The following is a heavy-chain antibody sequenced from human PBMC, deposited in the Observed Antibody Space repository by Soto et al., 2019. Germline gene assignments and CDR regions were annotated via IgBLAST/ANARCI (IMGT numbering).Heavy chain of an antibody. V-gene: IGHV3-48*02. CDR1: GFTFSSYS. J-gene: IGHJ4*02. D-gene: IGHD3-22*01. Sequence: EVQLVESGGGLVQPGGSLRLSCAASGFTFSSYSMNWVRQAPGKGLEWVSYISSSSSTIYYADSVKGRFTISRDNAENALYLQVYSLRDEDTAVYYCARAEYYYDSSGYLTPEDYWGQGTLVTVSS. CDR3: ARAEYYYDSSGYLTPEDY. CDR2: ISSSSSTI.